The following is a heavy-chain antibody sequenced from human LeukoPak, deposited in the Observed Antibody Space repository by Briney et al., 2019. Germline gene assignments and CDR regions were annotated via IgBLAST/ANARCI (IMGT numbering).Heavy chain of an antibody. V-gene: IGHV4-59*01. J-gene: IGHJ4*02. CDR2: IYYSGST. CDR1: GGSISSYY. CDR3: ARGAGRSGCPFDY. Sequence: PSETLSLTCAVSGGSISSYYWSWIRQPPGKGLEWIGYIYYSGSTNYNPSLKSRVTISVDTSKNQFSLKLSSVTAADTAVYYCARGAGRSGCPFDYWGQGTLVTVSS. D-gene: IGHD3-3*01.